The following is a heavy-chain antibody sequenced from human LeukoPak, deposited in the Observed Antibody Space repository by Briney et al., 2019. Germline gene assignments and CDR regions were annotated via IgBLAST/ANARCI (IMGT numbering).Heavy chain of an antibody. V-gene: IGHV4-38-2*01. J-gene: IGHJ4*02. Sequence: SETLSLTCAVSGYSISSGYYWGWIWQPPGKGLEWIGSIYHSGSTYYNPSLKSRVTISVDTSKNQFSLKLSSVTAADTAVYYCARLSSTSGDYWGQGTLVTVSS. CDR2: IYHSGST. CDR1: GYSISSGYY. D-gene: IGHD2-2*01. CDR3: ARLSSTSGDY.